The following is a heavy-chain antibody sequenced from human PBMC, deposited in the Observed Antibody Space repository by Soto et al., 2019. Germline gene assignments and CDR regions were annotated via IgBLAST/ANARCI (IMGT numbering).Heavy chain of an antibody. CDR3: ASHVVVGEMTDY. V-gene: IGHV1-46*01. CDR2: INPSGGST. Sequence: ASVKVSCKASGYTFTSYYMHWVRQAPGQGLEWMEIINPSGGSTSYAQKFQGRVTMTRDTSTSTVYMELSSLRSEDTAVYYCASHVVVGEMTDYWGQGTLVTVSS. CDR1: GYTFTSYY. D-gene: IGHD2-15*01. J-gene: IGHJ4*02.